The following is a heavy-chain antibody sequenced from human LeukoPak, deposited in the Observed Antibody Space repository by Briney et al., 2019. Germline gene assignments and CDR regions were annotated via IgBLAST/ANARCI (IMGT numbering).Heavy chain of an antibody. D-gene: IGHD3/OR15-3a*01. J-gene: IGHJ4*02. Sequence: GGSLRLSCAASGFTFSSYAMHWVRQAPGKGLEWVAVISYDGSNKYYADSVKGRFTISRDNSKNTLYLQMNSLRAEDTAVYYCAREGGLPGDDFPFDYWGQGTLVTVSS. V-gene: IGHV3-30-3*01. CDR3: AREGGLPGDDFPFDY. CDR1: GFTFSSYA. CDR2: ISYDGSNK.